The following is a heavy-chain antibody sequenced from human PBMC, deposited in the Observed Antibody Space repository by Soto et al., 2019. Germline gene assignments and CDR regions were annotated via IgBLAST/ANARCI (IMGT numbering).Heavy chain of an antibody. V-gene: IGHV1-69*08. CDR1: GGTFSSYT. CDR2: IIPILGIA. Sequence: QVQLVQSGAEVKKPGSSVKVSCKASGGTFSSYTISWVRQAPGQGLEWMGRIIPILGIANYAQKFQGRVTTTADKSTSTAYMELSSLRSEDTAVYYCARERVGEYYYYMDVWGKGTTVTVSS. CDR3: ARERVGEYYYYMDV. J-gene: IGHJ6*03. D-gene: IGHD2-15*01.